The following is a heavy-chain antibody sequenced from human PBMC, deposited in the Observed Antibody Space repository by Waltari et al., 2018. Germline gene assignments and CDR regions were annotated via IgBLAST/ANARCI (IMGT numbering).Heavy chain of an antibody. CDR2: IWYDGSNK. J-gene: IGHJ4*02. CDR3: AKERTGGFDY. V-gene: IGHV3-30*18. CDR1: GFTFSSYG. D-gene: IGHD3-10*01. Sequence: QVQLVESGGGVVQPGRSLRLSCAASGFTFSSYGMHWVRPAPGKGLEWGAVIWYDGSNKYYADSVKGRFTISRDNSKNTLYLQMNSLRAEDTAMYYCAKERTGGFDYWGQGTLVTVSS.